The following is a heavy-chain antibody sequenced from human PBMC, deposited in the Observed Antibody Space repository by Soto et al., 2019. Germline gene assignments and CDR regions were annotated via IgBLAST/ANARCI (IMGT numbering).Heavy chain of an antibody. V-gene: IGHV3-30-3*01. CDR2: KSYDGGNK. J-gene: IGHJ4*02. Sequence: QVQLVESGGGVVQPGRSLRLSCAVSGFTFSTYAIQWVRQAPGKGLESVALKSYDGGNKYYADSVMGRFTISRDNSKNTVFLQMNSLRADDTAVYYCVRNMNAYSAHDPFDDWGQGTLVTVSS. CDR3: VRNMNAYSAHDPFDD. D-gene: IGHD5-12*01. CDR1: GFTFSTYA.